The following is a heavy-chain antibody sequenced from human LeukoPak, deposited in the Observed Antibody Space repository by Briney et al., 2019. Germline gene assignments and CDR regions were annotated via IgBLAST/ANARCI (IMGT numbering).Heavy chain of an antibody. CDR1: GGSFSGYY. J-gene: IGHJ6*03. V-gene: IGHV4-34*01. CDR3: ARGFRLEWLFGLYYYYYMDV. D-gene: IGHD3-3*01. CDR2: INHSGST. Sequence: PSETLSLTCAVYGGSFSGYYWSWIRQPPGKGLEWIGEINHSGSTNYNPSLKSRVTISVDTSKNQFSLKLSFVTAADTAVYYCARGFRLEWLFGLYYYYYMDVWGKGTTVTVSS.